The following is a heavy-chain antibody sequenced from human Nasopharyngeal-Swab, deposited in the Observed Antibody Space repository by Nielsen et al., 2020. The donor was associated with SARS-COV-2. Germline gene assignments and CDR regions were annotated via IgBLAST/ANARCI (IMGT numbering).Heavy chain of an antibody. V-gene: IGHV3-33*01. D-gene: IGHD3-10*01. CDR3: ARDGELWFGELFHSTYYYYMDV. J-gene: IGHJ6*03. CDR2: IWYDGSNK. Sequence: WIRQPPGKGLEWVAVIWYDGSNKYYADSVNGRFTISRDNSKNTLYLQMNSLRAEDTAVYYCARDGELWFGELFHSTYYYYMDVWGKGTTVTVSS.